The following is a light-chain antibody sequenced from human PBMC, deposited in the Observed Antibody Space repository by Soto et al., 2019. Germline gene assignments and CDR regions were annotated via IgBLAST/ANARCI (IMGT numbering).Light chain of an antibody. CDR3: QQYGSSLT. J-gene: IGKJ4*01. V-gene: IGKV3-20*01. CDR2: GAY. Sequence: EIMMSQSPATLYVSPGERATLSCRASQSVSSNLAWYQQKPGQAPRLLIYGAYTRAAGVPARFSGSGSGTDFTLTISRLEPEDFAVYYCQQYGSSLTFGGGTKVDIK. CDR1: QSVSSN.